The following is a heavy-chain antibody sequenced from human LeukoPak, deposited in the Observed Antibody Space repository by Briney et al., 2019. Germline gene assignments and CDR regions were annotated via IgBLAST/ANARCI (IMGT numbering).Heavy chain of an antibody. Sequence: PSETLSLTCSVSGDSISSTSYYWGWIRQAPGKGLEWIGTIFYSGSTYYNPSLKSRVTMSVDTSKNQFSLKLSSVTAADTAVYYCARDPRRSYDSSGYYYVEFSWFDPWGQGTLVTVSS. CDR1: GDSISSTSYY. CDR2: IFYSGST. CDR3: ARDPRRSYDSSGYYYVEFSWFDP. V-gene: IGHV4-39*07. D-gene: IGHD3-22*01. J-gene: IGHJ5*02.